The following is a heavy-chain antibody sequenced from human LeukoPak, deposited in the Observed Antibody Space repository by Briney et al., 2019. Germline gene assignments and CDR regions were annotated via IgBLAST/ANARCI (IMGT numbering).Heavy chain of an antibody. Sequence: SETLSLTCTVSGGSISSYYWSWIRQPPGKGLEWTGYIYYSGNTNYNPSLKGRVTISVDTSKNQFSLELSSVTAVDTAVYYCARGTSSQLWFVYWGQGTLVTVSS. V-gene: IGHV4-59*01. J-gene: IGHJ4*02. D-gene: IGHD3-10*01. CDR3: ARGTSSQLWFVY. CDR2: IYYSGNT. CDR1: GGSISSYY.